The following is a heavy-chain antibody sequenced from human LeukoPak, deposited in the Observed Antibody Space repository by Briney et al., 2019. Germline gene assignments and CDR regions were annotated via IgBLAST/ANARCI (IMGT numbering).Heavy chain of an antibody. CDR3: VRRGSVWGDH. Sequence: PGGSLRLSCAGSGFIFSNYWLSWVRQAPGKGLEWVANINQDGSQIYYVDSVRGRFTISRDNAKDSLCLQMNSLRAEDTAVYYCVRRGSVWGDHWGQGTLVGVSS. V-gene: IGHV3-7*01. CDR1: GFIFSNYW. J-gene: IGHJ4*02. CDR2: INQDGSQI. D-gene: IGHD7-27*01.